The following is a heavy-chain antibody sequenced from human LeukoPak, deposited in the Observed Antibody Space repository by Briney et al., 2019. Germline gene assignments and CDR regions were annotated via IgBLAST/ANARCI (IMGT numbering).Heavy chain of an antibody. V-gene: IGHV3-30*18. CDR1: GFTFSNYG. D-gene: IGHD2-15*01. Sequence: GRSLRLSCAASGFTFSNYGMRWVRQAPGKGLEWVAVISYDESDKYYADSVKGRFTISRDNSKNTLYLQMNSLRPEDTAVYYCAKGVVAATNADYYGMDVWGQGTTVTVSS. CDR2: ISYDESDK. J-gene: IGHJ6*02. CDR3: AKGVVAATNADYYGMDV.